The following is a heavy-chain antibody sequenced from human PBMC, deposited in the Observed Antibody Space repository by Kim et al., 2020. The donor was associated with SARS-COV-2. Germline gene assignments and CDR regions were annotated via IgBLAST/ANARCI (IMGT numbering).Heavy chain of an antibody. Sequence: GGSLRLSCAASGFTFSDYYMSWIRQAPGKGLEWVSYISSSGSTIYYADSVKGRFTISRDNAKNSLYLQMNSLRAEDTAVYYCARDLNIAAAGTGWFDPWGQGTLVTVSS. CDR1: GFTFSDYY. CDR3: ARDLNIAAAGTGWFDP. CDR2: ISSSGSTI. V-gene: IGHV3-11*04. J-gene: IGHJ5*02. D-gene: IGHD6-13*01.